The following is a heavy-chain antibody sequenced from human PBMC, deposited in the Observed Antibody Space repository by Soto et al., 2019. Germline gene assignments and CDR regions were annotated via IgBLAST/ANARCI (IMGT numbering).Heavy chain of an antibody. CDR1: GFTFGGYG. CDR2: ISYDGSNK. D-gene: IGHD3-22*01. V-gene: IGHV3-30*18. CDR3: AKDHPLYYYDSSGYYKTPDY. J-gene: IGHJ4*02. Sequence: GGSLRLSCGASGFTFGGYGGHWVRQAPGKGLEWVAVISYDGSNKYYADSVKGRFTISRDNSKNTLYLQMNSLRAEDTAVYYCAKDHPLYYYDSSGYYKTPDYWGQGTLVTVSS.